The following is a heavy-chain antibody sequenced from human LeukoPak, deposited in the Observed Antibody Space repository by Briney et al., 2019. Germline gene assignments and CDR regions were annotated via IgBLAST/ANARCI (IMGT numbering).Heavy chain of an antibody. CDR1: GFTFSDHY. CDR2: TRNKANSYST. D-gene: IGHD5-12*01. V-gene: IGHV3-72*01. Sequence: GGSLRLSCAASGFTFSDHYMDWVRQAPGKGLEWVGRTRNKANSYSTEYAASVKGRFTISRDDSKNSLYLQMNSLKTEDTAVYYCARGNGYDWRSFDSWGQGTLVTVSS. CDR3: ARGNGYDWRSFDS. J-gene: IGHJ4*02.